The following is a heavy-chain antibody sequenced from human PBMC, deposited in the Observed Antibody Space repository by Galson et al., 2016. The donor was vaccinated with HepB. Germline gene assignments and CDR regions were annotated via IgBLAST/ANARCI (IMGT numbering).Heavy chain of an antibody. D-gene: IGHD3-16*01. CDR2: ISGSGGGT. CDR1: GFTFSNYA. Sequence: SLRLSCAASGFTFSNYAMSWVRKAPGKGLEWVSLISGSGGGTYYADSGKGRFTISRDNSKNTGYLQMNSLRAEDRAVYNCAKEGGTLPTYGMDVWGQGTTVTVSS. V-gene: IGHV3-23*01. CDR3: AKEGGTLPTYGMDV. J-gene: IGHJ6*02.